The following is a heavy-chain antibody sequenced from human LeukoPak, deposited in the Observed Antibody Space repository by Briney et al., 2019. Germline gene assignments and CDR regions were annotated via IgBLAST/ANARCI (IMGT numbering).Heavy chain of an antibody. CDR1: GGSISSSSYY. CDR2: IYYSGST. CDR3: ARAGLGDNHSKIVVVPLGAFDI. V-gene: IGHV4-39*07. Sequence: MTSETLSLTCTVSGGSISSSSYYWGWIRQPPGKGLEWIGSIYYSGSTYYNPSLKSRVTISVDTSKNQFSLKLSSVTAADTAVYYCARAGLGDNHSKIVVVPLGAFDIWGQGTMVTVSS. D-gene: IGHD2-21*01. J-gene: IGHJ3*02.